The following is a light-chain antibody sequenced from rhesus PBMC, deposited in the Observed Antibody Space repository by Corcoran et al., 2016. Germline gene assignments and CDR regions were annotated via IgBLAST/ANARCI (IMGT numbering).Light chain of an antibody. CDR3: MQGTHWPWT. V-gene: IGKV2-58*03. CDR1: QSLLNSNGNTY. J-gene: IGKJ1*01. CDR2: KVS. Sequence: DVVMTQSPLSLPVTPGQPASISCRSSQSLLNSNGNTYLRCFLQKPGQPPRGLIYKVSNRDSGVPDRFSGSGPGTDFTLKISRVEAEDVGLYYCMQGTHWPWTFGQGTKVEIK.